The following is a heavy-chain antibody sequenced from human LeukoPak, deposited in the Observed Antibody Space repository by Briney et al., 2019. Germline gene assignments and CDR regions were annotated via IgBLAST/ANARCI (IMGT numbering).Heavy chain of an antibody. D-gene: IGHD3-10*01. CDR2: INWNGGSK. CDR1: GFTFDDYG. Sequence: PGGSLRLSCAASGFTFDDYGMSWVRQAPGKGLEWVSGINWNGGSKGYADSGKGRFTISRDNAKNSLYLQMNSLRAEDTALYYCARVGGYYYGSGRNDYWGQGTLVTVSS. V-gene: IGHV3-20*04. J-gene: IGHJ4*02. CDR3: ARVGGYYYGSGRNDY.